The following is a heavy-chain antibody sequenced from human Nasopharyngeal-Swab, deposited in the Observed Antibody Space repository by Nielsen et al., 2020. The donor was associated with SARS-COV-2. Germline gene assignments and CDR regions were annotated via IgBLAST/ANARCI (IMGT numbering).Heavy chain of an antibody. CDR2: IGGSGGGT. J-gene: IGHJ4*02. CDR3: AKGRGYSGYDGRFDY. Sequence: GESLKISCKASGFTFSRHVMAWVRQAPGKGLQWVSAIGGSGGGTYNADSVQGRFTISRDNSKNTLYLQMNSLRAEDTAVYYCAKGRGYSGYDGRFDYWGQGTLVTVSS. CDR1: GFTFSRHV. V-gene: IGHV3-23*01. D-gene: IGHD5-12*01.